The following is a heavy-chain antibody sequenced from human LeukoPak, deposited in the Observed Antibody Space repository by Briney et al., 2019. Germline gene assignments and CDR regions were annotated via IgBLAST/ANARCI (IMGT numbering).Heavy chain of an antibody. D-gene: IGHD6-19*01. V-gene: IGHV5-51*01. CDR2: IYPGDSDT. CDR1: GYSFTSYW. Sequence: GESLKISCKGSGYSFTSYWIGWVRQVPGKGPEWMGIIYPGDSDTRYSPPFQGQVNISADKSISTAYLQWSSLKASDTAMYYCARSIAVAGTYNWFDPWGQGTLVTVSS. CDR3: ARSIAVAGTYNWFDP. J-gene: IGHJ5*02.